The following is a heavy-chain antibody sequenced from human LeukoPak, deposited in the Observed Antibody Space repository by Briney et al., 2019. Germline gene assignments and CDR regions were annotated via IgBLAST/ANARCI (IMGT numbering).Heavy chain of an antibody. D-gene: IGHD3-22*01. CDR1: GFTFSGSA. V-gene: IGHV3-73*01. Sequence: GGSLRLSCAASGFTFSGSAMHWVRQAAGKGMEWVGRIRSKANSYATAYAGSGKGRFNISRDDEKKEAYLQIDSLKTEDTAVYYCTRPRWGYYDSSGYNDAFDIWGQGTMVTVSS. J-gene: IGHJ3*02. CDR2: IRSKANSYAT. CDR3: TRPRWGYYDSSGYNDAFDI.